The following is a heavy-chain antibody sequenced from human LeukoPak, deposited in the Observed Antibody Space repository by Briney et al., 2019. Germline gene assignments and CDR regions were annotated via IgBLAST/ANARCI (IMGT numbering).Heavy chain of an antibody. CDR1: GGTFSSYA. D-gene: IGHD1-7*01. Sequence: SVKVSFKASGGTFSSYAISWVRQAPGQGLEWMGGIIPIFGTANYAQKFQGRVTITADESTSTAYMELSSLRSEDTAVYYCARSNWNYDQYYFDYWGQGTLVTVSS. J-gene: IGHJ4*02. V-gene: IGHV1-69*13. CDR3: ARSNWNYDQYYFDY. CDR2: IIPIFGTA.